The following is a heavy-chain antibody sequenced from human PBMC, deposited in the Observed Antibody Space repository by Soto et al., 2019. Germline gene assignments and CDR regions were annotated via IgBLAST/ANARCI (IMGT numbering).Heavy chain of an antibody. CDR2: ISTYNGNT. Sequence: GASVKVSCKTSAYTCTNSGICWVRQAPGQGLEWMGWISTYNGNTNYAQRFQGRVTMTKDTSTSTAYMELGSLTSDDTAVYYCGLGTRTFDLWGQGTLVTVSS. CDR1: AYTCTNSG. D-gene: IGHD6-19*01. J-gene: IGHJ4*02. CDR3: GLGTRTFDL. V-gene: IGHV1-18*04.